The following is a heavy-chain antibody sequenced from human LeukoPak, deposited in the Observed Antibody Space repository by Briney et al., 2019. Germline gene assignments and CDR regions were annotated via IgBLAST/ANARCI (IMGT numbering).Heavy chain of an antibody. CDR1: GGSISSTSYY. V-gene: IGHV4-39*01. Sequence: PSETLSLTCTVSGGSISSTSYYWGWIRQPPGKGLEWIGSVYYSGSTYYNPLLKSRVTTAVDMSKNQFFLKVRSVTAADTAVYYCARQGSGYDYWGQGTLVTVPS. CDR3: ARQGSGYDY. J-gene: IGHJ4*02. D-gene: IGHD5-18*01. CDR2: VYYSGST.